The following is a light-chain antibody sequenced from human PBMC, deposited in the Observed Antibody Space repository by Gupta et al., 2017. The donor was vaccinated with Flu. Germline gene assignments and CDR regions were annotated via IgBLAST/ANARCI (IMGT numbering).Light chain of an antibody. CDR3: NSRDSTDNHQAV. J-gene: IGLJ2*01. CDR2: AKN. CDR1: SLRNSY. Sequence: SSALPQYSAVSVALGQTVRIPCHGVSLRNSYASGYQQKPGQAPVLVIYAKNIRPSGIPDRFSGSSSGNTASLTITGAQAEDEADYYCNSRDSTDNHQAVFGGGTKLTVL. V-gene: IGLV3-19*01.